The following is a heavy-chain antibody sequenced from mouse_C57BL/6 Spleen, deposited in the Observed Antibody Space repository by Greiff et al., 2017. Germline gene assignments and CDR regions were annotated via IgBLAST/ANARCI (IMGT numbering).Heavy chain of an antibody. CDR3: ARETPFITTVVDYWYFDV. J-gene: IGHJ1*03. CDR1: GFTFSDYY. D-gene: IGHD1-1*01. V-gene: IGHV5-16*01. Sequence: VQLQESEGGLVQPGSSMKLSCTASGFTFSDYYMAWVRQVPEKGLEWVANINYDGSSTYYLDSLKSRFIISRDNAKNILYLQMSSLKSEDTATYYCARETPFITTVVDYWYFDVWGTGTTVTVSS. CDR2: INYDGSST.